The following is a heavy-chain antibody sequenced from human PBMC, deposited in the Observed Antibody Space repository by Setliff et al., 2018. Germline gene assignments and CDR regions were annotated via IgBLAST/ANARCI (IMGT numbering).Heavy chain of an antibody. Sequence: GGSLRLSCEASGFTFSSYTMNWVRQAPGKGLEWVSYISGGSSTQYYADSVKGRFTISRDNAKNSLYLQMNSLRAEDTAIYYCVRALAYYYMDVWGKGTTVTVSS. CDR3: VRALAYYYMDV. CDR2: ISGGSSTQ. CDR1: GFTFSSYT. V-gene: IGHV3-48*01. J-gene: IGHJ6*03.